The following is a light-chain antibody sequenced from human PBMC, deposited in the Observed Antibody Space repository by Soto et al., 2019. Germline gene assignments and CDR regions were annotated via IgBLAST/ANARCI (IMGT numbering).Light chain of an antibody. CDR3: QQRHMWHIT. Sequence: EVVLTQSPVTLSLSPGERATLSCRASQSFRGLLAWYQQKPGQAPRLLIYDAYNRATGIPPRFSGSGSGKDLTLTISSLEPEDSAVYYCQQRHMWHITFGQGTRLEIK. CDR2: DAY. J-gene: IGKJ5*01. V-gene: IGKV3-11*01. CDR1: QSFRGL.